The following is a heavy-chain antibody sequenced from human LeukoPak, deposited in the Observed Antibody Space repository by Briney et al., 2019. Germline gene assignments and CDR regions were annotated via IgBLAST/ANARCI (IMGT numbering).Heavy chain of an antibody. D-gene: IGHD3-3*01. CDR2: INSDGSST. Sequence: GGSLRLSCAASGFTFSSYWMHWVRQAPGKGLVWVSRINSDGSSTRYADSVKGRFTISRDNAKNTLYLQMNSLRAEDTAVYYCARALIYDFWSGYFSPNNYYYYYYYMDVWGKGTTVTVSS. V-gene: IGHV3-74*01. CDR3: ARALIYDFWSGYFSPNNYYYYYYYMDV. J-gene: IGHJ6*03. CDR1: GFTFSSYW.